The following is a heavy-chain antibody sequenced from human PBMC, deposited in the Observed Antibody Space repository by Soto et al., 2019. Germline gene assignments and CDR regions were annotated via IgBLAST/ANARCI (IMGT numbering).Heavy chain of an antibody. D-gene: IGHD3-9*01. V-gene: IGHV1-69*13. CDR3: ARVGNLYYDILTGYYDY. J-gene: IGHJ4*02. Sequence: GASVKVSCKASGGTFSSYAISWVRQAPGQGLEWMGGIIPIFGTANYAQKFQGRVTITADESTSTAYMELSSLRSEDTAVYYCARVGNLYYDILTGYYDYWGQGTLVTVSS. CDR2: IIPIFGTA. CDR1: GGTFSSYA.